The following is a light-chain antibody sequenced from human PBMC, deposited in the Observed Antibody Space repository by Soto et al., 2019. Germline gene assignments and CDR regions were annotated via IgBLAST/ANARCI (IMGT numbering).Light chain of an antibody. CDR1: QSVNDW. V-gene: IGKV1-5*03. Sequence: DIQMTQSPSTLSASVGDRVTITCRASQSVNDWLAWYQQKPGKAPNLLIYKVSNLESGGPSRFSGSGSGTEVTLTISSLQPDDFATYYCQQYNSYSWTFGQGTKVEIK. CDR3: QQYNSYSWT. J-gene: IGKJ1*01. CDR2: KVS.